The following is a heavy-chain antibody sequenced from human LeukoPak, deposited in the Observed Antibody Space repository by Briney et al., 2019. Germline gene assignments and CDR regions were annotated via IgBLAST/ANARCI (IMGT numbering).Heavy chain of an antibody. J-gene: IGHJ4*02. CDR2: ISSSSSTI. CDR1: GFTFSSYE. CDR3: ARRAGAYSHPYDY. D-gene: IGHD4/OR15-4a*01. Sequence: GGSLRLSCAASGFTFSSYEMNWVRQAPGKGLEWISYISSSSSTIYYADSVKGRFTISRDNSKNTLYLQMNSLRAEDTAVYYCARRAGAYSHPYDYWGQGTLVTVSS. V-gene: IGHV3-48*01.